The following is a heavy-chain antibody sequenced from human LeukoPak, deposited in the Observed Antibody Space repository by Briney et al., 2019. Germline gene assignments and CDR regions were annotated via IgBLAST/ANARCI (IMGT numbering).Heavy chain of an antibody. J-gene: IGHJ4*02. CDR1: CLPNNRYY. V-gene: IGHV4-59*08. D-gene: IGHD6-19*01. CDR3: ARQSEDWQWLPHGSFDY. CDR2: IYYSGST. Sequence: KFAEPLPLPCSLWCLPNNRYYWIWMRQPPAKGVEWVGYIYYSGSTNYNPSLKSRVTISVVTSKNQFSLKLSSVTAADAAVYYCARQSEDWQWLPHGSFDYWGQGTLVTVSS.